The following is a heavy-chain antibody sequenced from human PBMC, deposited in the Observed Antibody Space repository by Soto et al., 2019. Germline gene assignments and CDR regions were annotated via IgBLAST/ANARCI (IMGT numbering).Heavy chain of an antibody. CDR2: ISYDGSNK. D-gene: IGHD3-10*01. CDR1: GFTFSSYG. Sequence: GGSLRLSCAASGFTFSSYGMHWVRQAPGKGLEWVAVISYDGSNKYYADSVKGRFTISRDNSKNTLYLQMNSLRAEDTAVYYCAKGGPPPYGSGSYWPDYWGQGTLVTVSS. CDR3: AKGGPPPYGSGSYWPDY. J-gene: IGHJ4*02. V-gene: IGHV3-30*18.